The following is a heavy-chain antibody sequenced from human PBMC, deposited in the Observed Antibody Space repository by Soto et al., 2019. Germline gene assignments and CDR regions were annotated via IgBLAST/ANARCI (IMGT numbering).Heavy chain of an antibody. V-gene: IGHV3-53*01. J-gene: IGHJ5*02. CDR2: IYSGGNT. CDR3: ARTLWFGKGWFDP. CDR1: GFTVSSNY. D-gene: IGHD3-10*01. Sequence: EVQLVESGGGLIQPGGSLRLSCAASGFTVSSNYMSWVRQAPGKGLEWVSVIYSGGNTYYAGSVKGRFTISRDNSKNTLYLQMNSRRAEDTAVYYCARTLWFGKGWFDPWGQGTLVTVSS.